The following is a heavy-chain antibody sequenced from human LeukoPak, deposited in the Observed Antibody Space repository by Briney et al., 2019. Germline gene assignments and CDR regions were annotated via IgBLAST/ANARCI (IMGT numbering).Heavy chain of an antibody. CDR2: ISGSGGST. CDR1: GFTFSSYA. J-gene: IGHJ4*02. CDR3: ASDKMATISQFDC. Sequence: GGSLRLSCAASGFTFSSYAMSWVRQAPGKGLEWVSAISGSGGSTYYADSVKGRFTISRDNSKNTLYLQMNSLRAEDTAVYYCASDKMATISQFDCWGQGTLVTVSS. D-gene: IGHD5-24*01. V-gene: IGHV3-23*01.